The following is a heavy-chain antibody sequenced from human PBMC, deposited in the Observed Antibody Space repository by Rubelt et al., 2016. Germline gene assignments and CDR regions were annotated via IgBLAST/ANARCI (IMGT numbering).Heavy chain of an antibody. V-gene: IGHV3-72*01. J-gene: IGHJ4*02. D-gene: IGHD3-22*01. CDR2: TRNKAASYTT. CDR3: AKVSVTMIVAVSLNY. CDR1: GFTFSDHY. Sequence: GGSLRLSCAASGFTFSDHYMDWVRQAPGKGLEWVGRTRNKAASYTTEYGASVEGRFSISRDDSKSSLYLQMNSLKTEDTAMYYCAKVSVTMIVAVSLNYWGQGTLVTVSS.